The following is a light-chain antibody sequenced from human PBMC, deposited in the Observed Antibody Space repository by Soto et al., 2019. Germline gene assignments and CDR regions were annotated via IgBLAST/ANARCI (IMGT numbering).Light chain of an antibody. CDR1: SSDVGAYEH. CDR3: SSYSKTNILV. Sequence: VLTQPASVSGSPGQSVTISCTGASSDVGAYEHVSWYHQHPGRAPKLILYDVNNRPSGVSNHFSGSKSGNTASLVISGLQANDEADYYCSSYSKTNILVFGSGTKVTVL. V-gene: IGLV2-14*03. CDR2: DVN. J-gene: IGLJ1*01.